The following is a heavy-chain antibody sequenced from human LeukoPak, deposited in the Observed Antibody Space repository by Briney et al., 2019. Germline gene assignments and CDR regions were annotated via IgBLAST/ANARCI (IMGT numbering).Heavy chain of an antibody. Sequence: ASVNVSCKASGYTFTSYAMNWVRQAPGQGLEWMGWINTNTGNPTYAQGFTGRFVFSLDTSVSTAYLQISSLKAEDTAVYYCARSTAALYDYVWGSYPETPYYFDYWGQGTLVTVSS. CDR1: GYTFTSYA. V-gene: IGHV7-4-1*02. D-gene: IGHD3-16*01. CDR2: INTNTGNP. CDR3: ARSTAALYDYVWGSYPETPYYFDY. J-gene: IGHJ4*02.